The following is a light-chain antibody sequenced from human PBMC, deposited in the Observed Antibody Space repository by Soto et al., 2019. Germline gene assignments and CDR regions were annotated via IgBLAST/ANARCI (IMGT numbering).Light chain of an antibody. CDR3: LHDYNDHQT. J-gene: IGKJ1*01. CDR2: NAS. Sequence: IQMTQSPSSSSASVGDRVTITCRASQGIRSDLGWYQQKPGEVPRLLIYNASTLQSGVPSRFSGSASGAVFTLTISSLQPEDSATYYCLHDYNDHQTFGQGTKVDIK. V-gene: IGKV1-6*01. CDR1: QGIRSD.